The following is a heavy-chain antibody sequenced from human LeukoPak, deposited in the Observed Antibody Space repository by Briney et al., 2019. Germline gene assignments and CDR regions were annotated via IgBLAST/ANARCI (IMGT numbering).Heavy chain of an antibody. CDR1: GFTFDDYA. CDR2: ISWNSNSI. CDR3: ARVPRGYGMDV. J-gene: IGHJ6*02. V-gene: IGHV3-9*01. Sequence: GGSLRLSCAASGFTFDDYAMHWVRQAPGKGLEWVSGISWNSNSIGYADSVKGRFTISRDNAKNSLYLQMNSLRAEDTAVYYCARVPRGYGMDVWGQGTTVTVSS.